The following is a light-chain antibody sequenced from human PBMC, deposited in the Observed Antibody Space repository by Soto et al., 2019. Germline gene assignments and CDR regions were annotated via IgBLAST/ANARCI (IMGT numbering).Light chain of an antibody. CDR3: QQYGSSPPVT. V-gene: IGKV3-20*01. CDR1: QSVSSSY. CDR2: GAS. Sequence: EVVLTQSPGTLSLSPGERATLSCRASQSVSSSYLAWYQHKPGQAPRLLIYGASTRATGIPDRFSGSGSGTDFALTISRLEPEDFAVYYCQQYGSSPPVTFGPGTKVDIE. J-gene: IGKJ3*01.